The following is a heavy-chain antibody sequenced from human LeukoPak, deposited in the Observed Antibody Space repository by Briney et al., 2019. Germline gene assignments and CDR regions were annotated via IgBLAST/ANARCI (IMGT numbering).Heavy chain of an antibody. Sequence: SETLSLTCTVSGGSISSYYWSWIRQPPGKGLEWIGYIYYSGSTNYNPSLKSRVTISVDTSKNQFSLKLSSVTAADTAVYYCARDLRSSGWYGWDYYYMDVWGKGTTVTISS. V-gene: IGHV4-59*01. J-gene: IGHJ6*03. CDR2: IYYSGST. D-gene: IGHD6-19*01. CDR3: ARDLRSSGWYGWDYYYMDV. CDR1: GGSISSYY.